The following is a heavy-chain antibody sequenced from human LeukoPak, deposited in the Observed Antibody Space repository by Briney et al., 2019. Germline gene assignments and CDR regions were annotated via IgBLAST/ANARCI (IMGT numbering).Heavy chain of an antibody. CDR2: IYYSGST. J-gene: IGHJ6*02. CDR1: GGSISSYY. CDR3: ARGGGPTLYYYYYGMDV. Sequence: SETLSLTCTVSGGSISSYYWSWIRQPAGKGLEWIGRIYYSGSTNYNPSLKSRVTISVDTSKNQFSLKLSSVTAADTAVYYCARGGGPTLYYYYYGMDVWGQGTTVTVSS. D-gene: IGHD3-16*01. V-gene: IGHV4-4*07.